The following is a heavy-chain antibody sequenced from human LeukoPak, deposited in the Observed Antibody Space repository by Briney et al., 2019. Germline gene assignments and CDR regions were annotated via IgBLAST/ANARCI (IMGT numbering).Heavy chain of an antibody. Sequence: SGTLCVTRTVSGGSITSYYWSWIRQSPGKGLEWIGYIYYNGTTNYNPSLKSRVTMSVDTSKNQFSLILSSVTAADTAVYYCARHRVLAAGTGVFDHWGQGALGSASS. D-gene: IGHD6-13*01. CDR1: GGSITSYY. CDR2: IYYNGTT. J-gene: IGHJ4*02. CDR3: ARHRVLAAGTGVFDH. V-gene: IGHV4-59*08.